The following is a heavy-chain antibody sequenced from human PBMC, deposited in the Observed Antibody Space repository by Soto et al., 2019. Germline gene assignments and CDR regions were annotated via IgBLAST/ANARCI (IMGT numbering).Heavy chain of an antibody. CDR1: GFTFDDYA. Sequence: EVQLVESGGGLVQPGRSLRLSCAASGFTFDDYAMHWVRQAPGKGLEWVSGISWNSGSIGYADSVKGRFTISRDNAKNSLYLQMNSLRAEDTALYYCAKAFYDYCPSDAFDIWGQGTMVTVSS. CDR2: ISWNSGSI. CDR3: AKAFYDYCPSDAFDI. V-gene: IGHV3-9*01. D-gene: IGHD3-16*01. J-gene: IGHJ3*02.